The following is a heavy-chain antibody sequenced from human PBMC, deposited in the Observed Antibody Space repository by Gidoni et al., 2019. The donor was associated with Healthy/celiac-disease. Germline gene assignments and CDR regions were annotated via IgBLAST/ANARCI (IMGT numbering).Heavy chain of an antibody. CDR1: GGSFSGYY. J-gene: IGHJ5*02. Sequence: QLQLQQWGAGLLKPSETLSLTCAVYGGSFSGYYWSWIRQPPGKGLEWIGEINHSGSTNYNPSLKSRVTISVDTSKNQFSLKLSSVTAADTAVYYCARGGRCSSTSCRNWFDPWGQGTLVTVSS. CDR2: INHSGST. D-gene: IGHD2-2*01. CDR3: ARGGRCSSTSCRNWFDP. V-gene: IGHV4-34*01.